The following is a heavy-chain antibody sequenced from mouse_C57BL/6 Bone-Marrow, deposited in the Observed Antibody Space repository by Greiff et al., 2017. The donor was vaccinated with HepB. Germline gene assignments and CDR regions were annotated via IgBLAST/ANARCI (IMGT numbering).Heavy chain of an antibody. D-gene: IGHD1-1*01. V-gene: IGHV1-63*01. CDR1: GYTFTNYW. Sequence: QVQLQQSGAELVRPGTSVKMSCKASGYTFTNYWIGWAKQRPGHGLEWIGDIYPGGGYTNYNEKFKGKATLTADKSSSTAYMQFSSLTSEDSAIYYGARREAPYYGSSPFDYWGQGTTLTVSS. J-gene: IGHJ2*01. CDR2: IYPGGGYT. CDR3: ARREAPYYGSSPFDY.